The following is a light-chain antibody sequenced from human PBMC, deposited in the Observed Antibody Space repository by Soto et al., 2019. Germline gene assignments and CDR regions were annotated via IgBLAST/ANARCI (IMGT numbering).Light chain of an antibody. CDR1: QSVNSLY. J-gene: IGKJ4*01. Sequence: EIVLTQSPGTLSLSPGERATLSCRASQSVNSLYLAWYQQKPGQAPRLLIYGASSRATGIPERFSGSGSGTDFTLTSSRLEREDFAVYYCQYYSGSQTFGGGTKVEIK. CDR3: QYYSGSQT. V-gene: IGKV3-20*01. CDR2: GAS.